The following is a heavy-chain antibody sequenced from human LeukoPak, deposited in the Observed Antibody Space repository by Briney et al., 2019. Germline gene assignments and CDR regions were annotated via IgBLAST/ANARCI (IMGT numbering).Heavy chain of an antibody. D-gene: IGHD2-15*01. Sequence: GSLRLSCAASGFSFSSYAMSWVRQAPGKGLEWVSGISSTGGTTYYADSVKGRFTISRDNSKNTLYLQMNSLRAEDTAIYYCAKNGDRGAYCTGGTCYPYFYYYMDVWGKGTTVTI. CDR3: AKNGDRGAYCTGGTCYPYFYYYMDV. J-gene: IGHJ6*03. V-gene: IGHV3-23*01. CDR2: ISSTGGTT. CDR1: GFSFSSYA.